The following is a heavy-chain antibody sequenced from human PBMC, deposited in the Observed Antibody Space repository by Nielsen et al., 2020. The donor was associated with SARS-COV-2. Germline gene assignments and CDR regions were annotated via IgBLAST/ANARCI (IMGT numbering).Heavy chain of an antibody. J-gene: IGHJ4*02. V-gene: IGHV3-33*01. CDR1: GFTFSSYG. D-gene: IGHD3-22*01. CDR2: IWYDGSNK. Sequence: GGSLRLSCAASGFTFSSYGMHWVRQAPGKGLEWVAVIWYDGSNKYYADSVKGRFTISRDNSKNTLYLQMNSLRAEDTAVYYCARETYYYDSSGYSFDYWGQGTLVTVSS. CDR3: ARETYYYDSSGYSFDY.